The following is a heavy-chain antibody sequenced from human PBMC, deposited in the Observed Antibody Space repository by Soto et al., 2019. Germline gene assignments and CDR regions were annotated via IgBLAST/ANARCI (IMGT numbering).Heavy chain of an antibody. V-gene: IGHV4-31*03. CDR2: IYYSGST. CDR3: ARESSSTYYYGSGSYYNA. D-gene: IGHD3-10*01. Sequence: TPFPPRTVFCGALSSGGFYCSLNPPHPREGLEWIGYIYYSGSTYYNPSLKSRVTISVDTSKNQFSLKLSSVTAADTAVYYCARESSSTYYYGSGSYYNAWGQGTLVTVSS. CDR1: CGALSSGGFY. J-gene: IGHJ5*02.